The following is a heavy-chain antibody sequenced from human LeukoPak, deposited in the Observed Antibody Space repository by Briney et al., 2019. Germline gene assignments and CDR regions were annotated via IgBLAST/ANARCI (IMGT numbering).Heavy chain of an antibody. CDR1: GGSISSSSYY. V-gene: IGHV4-39*07. D-gene: IGHD4-23*01. Sequence: PSETLSLTCTVSGGSISSSSYYWGWIRQPPGKGLEWIGSIYYSGSTYYNPSLKSRVTISVDTSKNQFSLKLSSVTAADTAVYYCARKSYGGIRNDDAFDIWGQGTMVTVSS. CDR3: ARKSYGGIRNDDAFDI. J-gene: IGHJ3*02. CDR2: IYYSGST.